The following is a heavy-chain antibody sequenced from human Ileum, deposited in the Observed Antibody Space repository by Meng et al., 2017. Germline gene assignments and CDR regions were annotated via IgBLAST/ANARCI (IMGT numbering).Heavy chain of an antibody. CDR3: ARGDSSNRGFDY. Sequence: HVRLVQSGPEVKKPGASVKVSCKASGYTFTSSGLSWVRQAPGQGLEWMGWISPYNGNTNYAQKVQGRLTVTTDTSTSTAYMELRSLRSADTAVYYCARGDSSNRGFDYWGQGTLVTVSS. CDR2: ISPYNGNT. D-gene: IGHD6-19*01. CDR1: GYTFTSSG. V-gene: IGHV1-18*01. J-gene: IGHJ4*02.